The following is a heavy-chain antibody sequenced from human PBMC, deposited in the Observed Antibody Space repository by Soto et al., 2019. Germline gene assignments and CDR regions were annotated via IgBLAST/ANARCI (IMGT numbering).Heavy chain of an antibody. CDR2: ISGSGGST. J-gene: IGHJ5*02. V-gene: IGHV3-23*01. CDR1: GFMFSSYA. D-gene: IGHD6-19*01. Sequence: GGSLRLSCAASGFMFSSYAMTWVRQAPGKGLEWVSAISGSGGSTFYADSVKGRFIISRDNSKNTLYLQMNSLQAEDTAVYYCAKDPHYSSDWDELYNWFDPWGQGTLVTVSS. CDR3: AKDPHYSSDWDELYNWFDP.